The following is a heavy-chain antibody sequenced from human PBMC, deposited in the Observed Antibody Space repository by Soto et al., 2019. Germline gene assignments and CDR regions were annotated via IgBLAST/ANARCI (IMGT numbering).Heavy chain of an antibody. D-gene: IGHD4-17*01. J-gene: IGHJ4*02. CDR1: GFSLRSNGMG. V-gene: IGHV2-5*02. CDR2: MYWEDDR. CDR3: AHRGDGDYEGVFDY. Sequence: KESGPTLVKPTQTLTLTCTFSGFSLRSNGMGVGWLRQPPGQALGWLALMYWEDDRRYSPTLQNRIPITKDTSKNQVVLTMTNMDPVDTATYYCAHRGDGDYEGVFDYWGQGTLVTVSS.